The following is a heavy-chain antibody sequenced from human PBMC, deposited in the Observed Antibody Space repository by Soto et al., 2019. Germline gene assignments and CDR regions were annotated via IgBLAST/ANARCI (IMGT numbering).Heavy chain of an antibody. CDR1: GYTFTGYY. CDR2: INPNSGGT. J-gene: IGHJ3*02. D-gene: IGHD3-22*01. Sequence: GASVKVSCKASGYTFTGYYMHWVRQAPGQGLEWMGWINPNSGGTNYAQKFQGWVTMTRDTSISTAYMELSRLRSDDTAVYYCARVRYYYDSSGYYYEGAFDIWGQGTMVTVSS. CDR3: ARVRYYYDSSGYYYEGAFDI. V-gene: IGHV1-2*04.